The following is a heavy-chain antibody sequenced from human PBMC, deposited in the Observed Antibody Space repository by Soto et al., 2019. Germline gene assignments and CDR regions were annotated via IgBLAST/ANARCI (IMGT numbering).Heavy chain of an antibody. CDR1: GFTFSSYG. CDR3: ARDRMLAARRDYYYGMDV. J-gene: IGHJ6*02. V-gene: IGHV3-33*01. Sequence: QVQLVESGGGVVQPGRSLRLSCAASGFTFSSYGMHWVRQAPGKGLEWVAVIWYDGSNKYYADSVKGRFTISRDNSKNTLCLQMNSLRAEDTAVYYCARDRMLAARRDYYYGMDVWGQGTTVTVSS. CDR2: IWYDGSNK. D-gene: IGHD6-6*01.